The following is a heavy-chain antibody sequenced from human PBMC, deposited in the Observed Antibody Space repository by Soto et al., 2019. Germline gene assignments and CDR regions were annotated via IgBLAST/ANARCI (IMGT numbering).Heavy chain of an antibody. CDR1: GFSLSTIGVG. CDR2: IYWNDDK. CDR3: AHRPGGGYDFWSGYSRGPYYFDY. D-gene: IGHD3-3*01. Sequence: SGPTLVNPTQTLTLTCTFSGFSLSTIGVGVGWIRQPPGKALEWLALIYWNDDKRYSPSLKSRLTITKDTSKNQVVLTMTNMDPVDTATYYCAHRPGGGYDFWSGYSRGPYYFDYWGQGTLVTVSS. J-gene: IGHJ4*02. V-gene: IGHV2-5*01.